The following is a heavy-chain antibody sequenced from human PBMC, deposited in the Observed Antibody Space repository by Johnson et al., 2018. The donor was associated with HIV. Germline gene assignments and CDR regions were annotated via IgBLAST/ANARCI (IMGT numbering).Heavy chain of an antibody. Sequence: VQLVESGGGVVQPGGSLRLSCAASGFTVSSNYMSWVRQAPGKGLEWVSVIYSGGSTYYADSVKGRFTISRDNSKNTLYLQMNSLRAEDTAVYYCARDSVILVDGAFDIWGQGTMVTVSS. J-gene: IGHJ3*02. V-gene: IGHV3-53*01. D-gene: IGHD2-15*01. CDR2: IYSGGST. CDR1: GFTVSSNY. CDR3: ARDSVILVDGAFDI.